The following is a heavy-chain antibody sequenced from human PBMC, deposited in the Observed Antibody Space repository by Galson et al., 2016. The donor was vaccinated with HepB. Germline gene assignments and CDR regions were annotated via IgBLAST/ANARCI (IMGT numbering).Heavy chain of an antibody. CDR1: RFTFRTSW. CDR2: INPDGSQT. CDR3: ARDPMRFAFDL. V-gene: IGHV3-7*01. J-gene: IGHJ3*01. Sequence: SLRLSCAASRFTFRTSWMSWVRQPPGKGPEWVANINPDGSQTYYVDSVKGRFNISKDNAKNSLYLRMNSLRADDTAVYYCARDPMRFAFDLWGQGTKVTVSS.